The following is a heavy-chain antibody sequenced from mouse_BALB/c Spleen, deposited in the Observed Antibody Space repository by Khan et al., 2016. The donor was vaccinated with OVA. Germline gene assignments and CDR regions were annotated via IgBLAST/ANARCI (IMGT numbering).Heavy chain of an antibody. V-gene: IGHV1S34*01. CDR3: SRGDYYGSSSCAY. D-gene: IGHD1-1*01. CDR1: GYSLTGYY. Sequence: LVKPGASVKISCKPSGYSLTGYYMHWVKQSYGKSLEWIGYISRYTGVLSYNQKFKGKPTFPVDTSSSTAYMPFNSLTSEDSAVYYCSRGDYYGSSSCAYGGQGAMVTVSA. J-gene: IGHJ3*01. CDR2: ISRYTGVL.